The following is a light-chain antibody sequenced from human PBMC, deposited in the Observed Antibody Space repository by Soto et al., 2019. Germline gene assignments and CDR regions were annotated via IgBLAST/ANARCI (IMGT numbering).Light chain of an antibody. CDR2: EDS. J-gene: IGLJ1*01. Sequence: QSALTQPASMSGSPGQSITISCTGTSSDVGSYNLVSWYQQHPGKAPKLMIYEDSKRPSGVSNRFSGSKSGNTASLTISGLQAEDEADYYCCSYAGSSTYVFGTGDQGHRP. CDR3: CSYAGSSTYV. V-gene: IGLV2-23*01. CDR1: SSDVGSYNL.